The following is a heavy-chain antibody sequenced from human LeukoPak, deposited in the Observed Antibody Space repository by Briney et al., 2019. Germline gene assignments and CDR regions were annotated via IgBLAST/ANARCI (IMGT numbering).Heavy chain of an antibody. V-gene: IGHV3-23*01. CDR3: AKDGINYYDSSGSPLYYYYMDV. J-gene: IGHJ6*03. D-gene: IGHD3-22*01. CDR1: GFTFSSYA. CDR2: ISGSGGST. Sequence: GGSLRLSCAASGFTFSSYAMSWVRQAPGKGLEWVSAISGSGGSTYYADSVKGWFTISRDNSKNTLYLQMNSLRAEDTAVYYCAKDGINYYDSSGSPLYYYYMDVWGKGTTVTISS.